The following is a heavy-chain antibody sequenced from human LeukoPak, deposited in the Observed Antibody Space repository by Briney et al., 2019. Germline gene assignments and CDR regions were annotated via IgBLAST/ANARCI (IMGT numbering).Heavy chain of an antibody. CDR2: VTASGSST. CDR3: ATGIAVTGTGG. CDR1: GFTFRSYR. D-gene: IGHD6-19*01. J-gene: IGHJ4*02. V-gene: IGHV3-23*01. Sequence: GGSLRLSCAASGFTFRSYRMSWVRQAPGKGLEWVSTVTASGSSTYYADSVKGRFTISRDNSKDMLYLQMNSLRGEDTAVYYCATGIAVTGTGGWGQGTLVTISS.